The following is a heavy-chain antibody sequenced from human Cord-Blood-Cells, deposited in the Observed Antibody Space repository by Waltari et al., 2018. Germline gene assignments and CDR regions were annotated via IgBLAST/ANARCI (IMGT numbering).Heavy chain of an antibody. J-gene: IGHJ3*02. CDR2: ISAYNGNT. Sequence: QVQLVQSGAEVKKPGASVKVSGKASGYTFTSYGISWVRQAPGKGLEWMGWISAYNGNTNYARKLQGRVTMTTDTSTSKAYMELRSLRSDDTAVYYCARDRGGRYCSGGSCYDAFDIWGQGTMVTVSS. CDR3: ARDRGGRYCSGGSCYDAFDI. V-gene: IGHV1-18*01. D-gene: IGHD2-15*01. CDR1: GYTFTSYG.